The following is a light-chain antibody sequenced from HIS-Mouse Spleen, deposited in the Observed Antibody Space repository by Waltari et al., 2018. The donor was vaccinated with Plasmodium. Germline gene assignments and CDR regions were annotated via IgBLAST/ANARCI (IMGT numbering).Light chain of an antibody. Sequence: EIAMTQSPATLTVSPGERATSSCRASQSVSSNLSWYQQKPGQAPRLLIYGASTRATGIPARFSGSGSGTEFTLTISSLQSEDFAVYYCQQYNNWSFTCGPGTKVDIK. CDR2: GAS. CDR1: QSVSSN. CDR3: QQYNNWSFT. V-gene: IGKV3-15*01. J-gene: IGKJ3*01.